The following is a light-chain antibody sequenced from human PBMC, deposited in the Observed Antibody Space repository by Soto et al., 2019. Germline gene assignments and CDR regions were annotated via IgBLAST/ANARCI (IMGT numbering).Light chain of an antibody. V-gene: IGKV3-15*01. CDR2: GAS. Sequence: EIVMTQSPATLSVSPGERATLSCRASQSVSSNLAWYQQKSGQAPRLLIYGASIRATGIPARFSGSGSGTQFTLTISSLQSEDFAVYYCQQYNSWRTFGQGTKVEIK. J-gene: IGKJ1*01. CDR1: QSVSSN. CDR3: QQYNSWRT.